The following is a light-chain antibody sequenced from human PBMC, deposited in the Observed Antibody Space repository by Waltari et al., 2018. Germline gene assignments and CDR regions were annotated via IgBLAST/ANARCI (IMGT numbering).Light chain of an antibody. CDR3: QSYDSSLSGLYV. V-gene: IGLV1-40*01. Sequence: QSVLTQPPSVSGAPGQRVTISCTGSSSNIGAGSAVHWYQQLPGTAPKLLIYGNSNRPSGVPDRFSGSKSGTSASLAITGLQAEDEADYYCQSYDSSLSGLYVFGTGTKVTVL. CDR2: GNS. CDR1: SSNIGAGSA. J-gene: IGLJ1*01.